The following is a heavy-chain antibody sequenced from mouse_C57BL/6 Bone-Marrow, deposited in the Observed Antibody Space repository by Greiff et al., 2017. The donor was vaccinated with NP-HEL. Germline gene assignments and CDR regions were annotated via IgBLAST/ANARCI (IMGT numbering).Heavy chain of an antibody. J-gene: IGHJ2*01. V-gene: IGHV1-64*01. D-gene: IGHD4-1*01. CDR3: ARTGTRGVCFDY. CDR1: GYTFTSYW. Sequence: VQLQQPGAELVKPGASVKLSCKASGYTFTSYWMHWVKQRPGQGLEWIGMIHPNSGSTNYNEKFKSKATLTVDKSSSTAYMQLSSLTSEDSAVYYCARTGTRGVCFDYWGKGTTLTVSS. CDR2: IHPNSGST.